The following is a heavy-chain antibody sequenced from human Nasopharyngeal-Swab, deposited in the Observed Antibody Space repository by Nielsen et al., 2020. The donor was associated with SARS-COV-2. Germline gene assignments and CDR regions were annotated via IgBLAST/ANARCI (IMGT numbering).Heavy chain of an antibody. CDR2: VSHDGSNK. CDR3: AKGVDIVVIPAAISSEYFHH. J-gene: IGHJ1*01. D-gene: IGHD2-2*02. V-gene: IGHV3-30*18. Sequence: WIRQPPGKGLEWVAIVSHDGSNKYYADSVKGRFTISRDNSKNTLYLQVNSLRTEDTAVYYCAKGVDIVVIPAAISSEYFHHWGQGTLVTVSS.